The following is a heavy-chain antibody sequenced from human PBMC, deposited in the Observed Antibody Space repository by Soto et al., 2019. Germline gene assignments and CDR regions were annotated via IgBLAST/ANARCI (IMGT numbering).Heavy chain of an antibody. CDR1: GCSISSGGYY. D-gene: IGHD7-27*01. Sequence: SETLSLISDFSGCSISSGGYYWSWIRQHPGKGLEWIGYIYYSGSTYYNPSLKSRVTISVDTSKNQFSLKLSSVTAADTAVYYCASSETGEEGFDAFDIWGQGTMVTVSS. V-gene: IGHV4-31*11. CDR2: IYYSGST. CDR3: ASSETGEEGFDAFDI. J-gene: IGHJ3*02.